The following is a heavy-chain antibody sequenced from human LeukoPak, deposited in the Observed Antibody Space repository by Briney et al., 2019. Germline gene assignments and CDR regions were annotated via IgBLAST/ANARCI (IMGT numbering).Heavy chain of an antibody. V-gene: IGHV3-43D*03. J-gene: IGHJ4*02. D-gene: IGHD3-22*01. CDR3: AKDYDDSSGYLIH. CDR2: ISWDGGST. Sequence: GGSLRLSCAASGFTFDDYAMHWVRQAPGKGLEWVSLISWDGGSTYYADSVKGRFTISRDNSKNSLYLQMNSLRAEDTALYYYAKDYDDSSGYLIHWGQGTLVTVSS. CDR1: GFTFDDYA.